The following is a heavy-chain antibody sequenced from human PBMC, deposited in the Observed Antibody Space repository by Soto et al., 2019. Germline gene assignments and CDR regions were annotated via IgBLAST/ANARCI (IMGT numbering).Heavy chain of an antibody. CDR3: ARKRGHCNKPGRQRNYFPP. Sequence: QVQLVQSGAEVKNPGASVKVSCETSGYTFTSDGISWVRQAPGQGLEWMGWINTHSGDTNFAQKFQDRVTMTTDPPTSTVYVGGRGLGSDAPAIYYWARKRGHCNKPGRQRNYFPPGGQGPLVPVSS. CDR1: GYTFTSDG. D-gene: IGHD2-8*01. CDR2: INTHSGDT. V-gene: IGHV1-18*04. J-gene: IGHJ1*01.